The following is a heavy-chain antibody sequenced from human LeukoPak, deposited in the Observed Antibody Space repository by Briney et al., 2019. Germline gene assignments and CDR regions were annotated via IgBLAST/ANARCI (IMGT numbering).Heavy chain of an antibody. V-gene: IGHV6-1*01. CDR3: ARDFGTTGWHTFDY. J-gene: IGHJ4*02. D-gene: IGHD6-19*01. Sequence: KTSRTLSLTCVVSGDSVSSKNGAWNWIRQSPSRGLEWLGRTYYRSKWYNDYAESMEGRMTISQDTSKNQYSLHLNSVTPDDTAVYYCARDFGTTGWHTFDYWGQGTLVTVSS. CDR1: GDSVSSKNGA. CDR2: TYYRSKWYN.